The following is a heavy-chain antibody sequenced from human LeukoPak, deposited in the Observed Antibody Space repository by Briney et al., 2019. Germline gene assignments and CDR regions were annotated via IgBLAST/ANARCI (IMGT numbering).Heavy chain of an antibody. D-gene: IGHD2-2*01. CDR2: IYHSGST. CDR1: GYSISSGYY. Sequence: SETLSLTCAVSGYSISSGYYWGWIRQPPGKGLEWIGSIYHSGSTYYNPSLKSRVTISVDTSKNQFSLKLSPVTAADTAVYYCARRPIPADDWFDPWGQGTLVTVSS. J-gene: IGHJ5*02. V-gene: IGHV4-38-2*01. CDR3: ARRPIPADDWFDP.